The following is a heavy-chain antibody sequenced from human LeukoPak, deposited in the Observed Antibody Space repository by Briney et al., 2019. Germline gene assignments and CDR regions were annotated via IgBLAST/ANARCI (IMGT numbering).Heavy chain of an antibody. V-gene: IGHV3-30*04. D-gene: IGHD3-3*01. CDR1: GFTFSSYA. J-gene: IGHJ4*02. CDR2: ISYDGSNK. CDR3: ARDLTMFGVAESNYFDY. Sequence: GGSLRLSCAVSGFTFSSYAIQWVRQAPGKGLEWGAVISYDGSNKYYADSVKGRFTISRYNSKNTLYLQMNSLRAEDTALYYCARDLTMFGVAESNYFDYWGQGTLVTVSS.